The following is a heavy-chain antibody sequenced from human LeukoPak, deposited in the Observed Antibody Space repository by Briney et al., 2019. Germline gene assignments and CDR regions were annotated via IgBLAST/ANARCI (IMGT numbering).Heavy chain of an antibody. CDR3: AREGDGFNSWAYFDY. Sequence: ASVKVFCQTSAYTFTGNYMHWVRQAPGQGLEWIGRINPNSGGTNLAQKFQGRVTMTRDTSISTAYMELSRLRSDDTAVYYCAREGDGFNSWAYFDYWGQGTLVTASS. J-gene: IGHJ4*02. D-gene: IGHD5-24*01. CDR2: INPNSGGT. CDR1: AYTFTGNY. V-gene: IGHV1-2*06.